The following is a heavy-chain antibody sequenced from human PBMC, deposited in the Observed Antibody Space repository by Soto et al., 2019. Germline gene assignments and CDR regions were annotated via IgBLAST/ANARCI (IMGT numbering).Heavy chain of an antibody. CDR3: ARLSGSGWYTAAY. D-gene: IGHD6-19*01. CDR1: GGSITNYY. Sequence: QVQLQQSGPGLVKPSETLSLTCTVSGGSITNYYWSWVRQPPGKGLEWIGYIYYTGSTNYSPSLTSRVTMSMDTSNSQFSPKLTSVTAADTAVYYCARLSGSGWYTAAYWGQGTLVTVSS. V-gene: IGHV4-59*08. J-gene: IGHJ4*02. CDR2: IYYTGST.